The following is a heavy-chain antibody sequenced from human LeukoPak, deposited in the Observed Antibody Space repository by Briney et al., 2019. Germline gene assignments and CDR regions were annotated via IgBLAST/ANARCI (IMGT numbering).Heavy chain of an antibody. J-gene: IGHJ6*03. CDR2: IIPIFGTA. CDR3: ARASRLGNWNDRYYYYYYYMDV. V-gene: IGHV1-69*01. D-gene: IGHD1-20*01. Sequence: GASVKVSCKASGGTFSSYAISWVRQAPGQGLEWMGGIIPIFGTANYAQKFQGRVTITADEATSTAYMELSSLRSEDTAVYYCARASRLGNWNDRYYYYYYYMDVWGKGTTVTVSS. CDR1: GGTFSSYA.